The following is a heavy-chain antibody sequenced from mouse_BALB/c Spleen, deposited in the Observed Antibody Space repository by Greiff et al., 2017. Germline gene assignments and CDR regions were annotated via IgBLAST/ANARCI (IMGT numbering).Heavy chain of an antibody. D-gene: IGHD1-1*01. V-gene: IGHV1-20*02. Sequence: EVQLQQSGPELVKPGASVKISCKASGYSFTGYFMNWVMQSHGKSLEWIGRINPYNGDTFYNQKFKGKATLTVDKSSSTAHMELRSLASEDSAVYYCARSDYGSSPWFDYWGQGTLVTVSA. J-gene: IGHJ3*01. CDR3: ARSDYGSSPWFDY. CDR2: INPYNGDT. CDR1: GYSFTGYF.